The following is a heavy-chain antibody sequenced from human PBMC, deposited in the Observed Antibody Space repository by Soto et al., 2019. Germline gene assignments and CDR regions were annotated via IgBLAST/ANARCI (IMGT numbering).Heavy chain of an antibody. CDR3: ARATPYCGGDCYDY. J-gene: IGHJ4*02. Sequence: GGSLRLSCAASGFTFSSYAMSWVRQAPGKGLEWVSVIYSGGSTYYADSVKGRFTISRDNSKNTLYLQMNSLRAEDTAVYYCARATPYCGGDCYDYWGQGTLVTVSS. CDR1: GFTFSSYA. V-gene: IGHV3-66*01. CDR2: IYSGGST. D-gene: IGHD2-21*01.